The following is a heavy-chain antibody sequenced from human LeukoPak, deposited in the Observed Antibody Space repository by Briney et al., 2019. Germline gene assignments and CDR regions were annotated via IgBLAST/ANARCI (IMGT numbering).Heavy chain of an antibody. CDR1: GGSSSGYY. V-gene: IGHV4-34*01. J-gene: IGHJ4*02. Sequence: SETLSLTCAVYGGSSSGYYWSWIRQPPGKGLEWIGEINHSGSTNYNPSLKSRVTISVDTSKNQFSLKLSSVTAADTAVYYCARVFGYYDSSGYYPLLDYWGQGTLVTVSS. CDR2: INHSGST. CDR3: ARVFGYYDSSGYYPLLDY. D-gene: IGHD3-22*01.